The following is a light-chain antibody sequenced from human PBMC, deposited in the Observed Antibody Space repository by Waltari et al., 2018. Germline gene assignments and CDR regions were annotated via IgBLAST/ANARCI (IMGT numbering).Light chain of an antibody. Sequence: QSALTQPRPVSGSPGQSVTISCTGTNSDVGTYNYVSWYQQHPGKAPKLMIYDVSKRPSGFPDRFSGSKSGNTASLTISGLQAEDEADYYCCSYAGSYTWIFGGGTKLTVL. CDR2: DVS. J-gene: IGLJ2*01. V-gene: IGLV2-11*01. CDR1: NSDVGTYNY. CDR3: CSYAGSYTWI.